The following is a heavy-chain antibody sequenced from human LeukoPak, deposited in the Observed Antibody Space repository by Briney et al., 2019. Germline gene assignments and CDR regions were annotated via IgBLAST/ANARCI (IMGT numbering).Heavy chain of an antibody. CDR1: GYTFTSYY. Sequence: ASVTVSCKASGYTFTSYYMHWVRQAPGQGPEWMGIINPINGRRTYAQNFQGRVTMTSDTSTSTVYMELSSLRSEDTAVYYCARSTSGWYDYWGQGTLVTVSS. J-gene: IGHJ4*02. CDR2: INPINGRR. D-gene: IGHD6-19*01. V-gene: IGHV1-46*01. CDR3: ARSTSGWYDY.